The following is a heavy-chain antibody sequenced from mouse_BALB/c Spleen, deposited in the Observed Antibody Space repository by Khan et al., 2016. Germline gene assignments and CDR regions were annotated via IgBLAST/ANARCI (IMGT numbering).Heavy chain of an antibody. J-gene: IGHJ2*01. CDR2: IDPANGNT. V-gene: IGHV14-3*02. Sequence: EVQLKQSGAELVKPGASVKLSCTASGFNIKDNYIHWVKQRPEQGLEWIGRIDPANGNTKYDPKFQGKATITADTSSNTAYLQLSSLTSEDTAVYYCASLDYWGQGTILTVSS. CDR3: ASLDY. CDR1: GFNIKDNY.